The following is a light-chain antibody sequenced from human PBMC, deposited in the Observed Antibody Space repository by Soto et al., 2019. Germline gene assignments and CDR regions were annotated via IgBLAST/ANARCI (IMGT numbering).Light chain of an antibody. CDR2: GAS. J-gene: IGKJ1*01. Sequence: NVLTQSPGTLSLSPGERATLSCRASHSVNSNYLAWYQHRPGQAPRLLIYGASKRATGIPDRFSGRGSGTDFTLTISRLEPEDCAVYYCQHYGSSPRFGQGTKVEIK. CDR3: QHYGSSPR. V-gene: IGKV3-20*01. CDR1: HSVNSNY.